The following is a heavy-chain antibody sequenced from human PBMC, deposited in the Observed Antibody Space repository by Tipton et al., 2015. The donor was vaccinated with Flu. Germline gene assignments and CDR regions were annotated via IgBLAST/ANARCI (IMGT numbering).Heavy chain of an antibody. D-gene: IGHD3-3*01. Sequence: SPRLSCAASGFTFDDYAMHWVRQAPGKGLEWVSGISWNSGSIGYADSVKGRFTISRDNAKNSLYLQMNSLRAEDTALYYCAKDITTIFGVVIDYWGQGTLVTVSS. V-gene: IGHV3-9*01. CDR1: GFTFDDYA. CDR2: ISWNSGSI. J-gene: IGHJ4*02. CDR3: AKDITTIFGVVIDY.